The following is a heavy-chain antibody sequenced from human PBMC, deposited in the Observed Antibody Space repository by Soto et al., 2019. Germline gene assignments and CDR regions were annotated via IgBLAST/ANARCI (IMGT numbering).Heavy chain of an antibody. CDR3: ARVARDYFYYGMDV. J-gene: IGHJ6*02. V-gene: IGHV1-2*02. CDR1: GYTFTGYY. Sequence: ASVKVSCKASGYTFTGYYMHWVRQAPGQGLEWMGWINPNSGGTNYAQKFQGRVTMTRDTSISTAYMELSRLRSDDTAVYYCARVARDYFYYGMDVWGQGTTVTVSS. CDR2: INPNSGGT. D-gene: IGHD5-12*01.